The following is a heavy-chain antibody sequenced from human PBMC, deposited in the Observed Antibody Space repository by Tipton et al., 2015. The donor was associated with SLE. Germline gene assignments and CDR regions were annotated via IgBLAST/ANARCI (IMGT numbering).Heavy chain of an antibody. J-gene: IGHJ5*02. CDR3: ARGGQLLTWWFDP. V-gene: IGHV4-59*12. Sequence: TLSLTCSVSGGSMTGSYWSWVRQPPGKGLEWIGYIYYSGSTYYNPSLKSRLTISLDTSTNQFSLKLRSVTAADTAKYYWARGGQLLTWWFDPWGPGTLVTVSS. CDR1: GGSMTGSY. CDR2: IYYSGST. D-gene: IGHD4/OR15-4a*01.